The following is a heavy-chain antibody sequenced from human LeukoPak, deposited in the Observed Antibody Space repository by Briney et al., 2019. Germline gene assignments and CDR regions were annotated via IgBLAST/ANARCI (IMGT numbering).Heavy chain of an antibody. V-gene: IGHV1-8*01. CDR2: MNPNSGNT. D-gene: IGHD6-6*01. CDR1: GYTFTSYD. CDR3: ARGQGSSSWFDY. Sequence: ASVKVSCKASGYTFTSYDINWVRQATGQGLEWMGWMNPNSGNTGYAQKFQGRVTMTRNTSISTAYMELSSLRSKDTAVYYCARGQGSSSWFDYWGQGTLVTVSS. J-gene: IGHJ4*02.